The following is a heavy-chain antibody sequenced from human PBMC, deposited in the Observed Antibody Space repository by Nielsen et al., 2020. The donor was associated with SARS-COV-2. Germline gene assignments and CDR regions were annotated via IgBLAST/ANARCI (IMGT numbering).Heavy chain of an antibody. CDR1: GYSFTSYW. J-gene: IGHJ4*02. CDR2: IDPSDSYT. Sequence: KVSCKGSGYSFTSYWISWVRQMPGKGLEWMGRIDPSDSYTNYSPSFQGHVTISADKSISTAYLQWSSLKASDTAMYYCARHNLPFYSDSSDYDYYWCQGTLVTVSS. V-gene: IGHV5-10-1*01. CDR3: ARHNLPFYSDSSDYDYY. D-gene: IGHD3-22*01.